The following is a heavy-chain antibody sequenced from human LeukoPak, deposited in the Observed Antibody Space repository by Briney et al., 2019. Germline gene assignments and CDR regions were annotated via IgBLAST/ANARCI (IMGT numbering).Heavy chain of an antibody. CDR3: ARVGEGGAFDI. D-gene: IGHD2-21*01. J-gene: IGHJ3*02. Sequence: ASVKVSCKASGYTFTGYYMHWVRQATGQGLEWMGWMNPNSGNTGYAQKFQGRVTITRNTSISTAYMELSSLRSEDTAVYYCARVGEGGAFDIWGQGTMVTVSS. CDR2: MNPNSGNT. CDR1: GYTFTGYY. V-gene: IGHV1-8*03.